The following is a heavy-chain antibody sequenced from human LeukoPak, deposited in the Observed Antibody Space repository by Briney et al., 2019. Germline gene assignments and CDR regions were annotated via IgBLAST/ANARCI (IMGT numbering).Heavy chain of an antibody. CDR3: ARARYYSGFINFYY. V-gene: IGHV4-59*12. CDR2: IYYSGST. Sequence: PSETLSLTCTVSGVSISSYYWSWIRQPPGKGLEWIGYIYYSGSTNYNPSLKSRVTISVDTSKNQFSLKLSSVTAADTAVYYCARARYYSGFINFYYWGQGTLVTVSS. CDR1: GVSISSYY. D-gene: IGHD6-19*01. J-gene: IGHJ4*02.